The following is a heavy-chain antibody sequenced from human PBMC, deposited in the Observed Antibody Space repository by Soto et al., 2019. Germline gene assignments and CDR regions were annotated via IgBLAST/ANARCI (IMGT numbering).Heavy chain of an antibody. Sequence: GGSLRLSCAASGFTFSSYGMHWVRQAPGKGLEWVAVISYDGSNKYYADSVKGRFTISRDNSKNTLYLQMNSLRAEDTAEYYCAQEGYSYGWGRDYYYYYGMDVWGQGTTVTVSS. CDR2: ISYDGSNK. CDR1: GFTFSSYG. J-gene: IGHJ6*02. D-gene: IGHD5-18*01. CDR3: AQEGYSYGWGRDYYYYYGMDV. V-gene: IGHV3-30*18.